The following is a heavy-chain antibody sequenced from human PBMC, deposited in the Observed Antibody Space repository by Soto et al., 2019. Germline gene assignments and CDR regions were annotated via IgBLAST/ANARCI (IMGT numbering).Heavy chain of an antibody. Sequence: QVQLQESGPGLVKPSQTLSLTCTVSGGSISSGGFYWSWIRQHPGKGLEVIGYIFSIGGTYYNPSLTSGVSISVDTSKNQFSLRLRSVTAADTAVYYCARLWTGFYNDRPTSFDYWGPGTLVTVSS. CDR3: ARLWTGFYNDRPTSFDY. CDR2: IFSIGGT. D-gene: IGHD3-9*01. J-gene: IGHJ4*02. V-gene: IGHV4-31*03. CDR1: GGSISSGGFY.